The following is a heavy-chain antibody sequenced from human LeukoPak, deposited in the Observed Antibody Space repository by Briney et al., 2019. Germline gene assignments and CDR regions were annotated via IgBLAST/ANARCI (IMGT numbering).Heavy chain of an antibody. D-gene: IGHD1-26*01. V-gene: IGHV3-74*01. Sequence: GGSLRLSCADSAFTFSNHWMHWVRQVPGKGLVWVSRINSDGSSTSYADSVKGRFTISRDNAKNTLYLQMNSLRAEDTAVYYCPREKSAWDTPDAFDLWGQGTMVTVSS. CDR1: AFTFSNHW. J-gene: IGHJ3*01. CDR2: INSDGSST. CDR3: PREKSAWDTPDAFDL.